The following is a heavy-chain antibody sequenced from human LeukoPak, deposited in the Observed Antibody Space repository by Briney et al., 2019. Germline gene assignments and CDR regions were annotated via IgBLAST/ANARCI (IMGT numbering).Heavy chain of an antibody. J-gene: IGHJ4*02. CDR2: IYSGGST. CDR3: ASMEMATITIDY. D-gene: IGHD5-24*01. Sequence: GGSLRLSCAASGFTVSSNYMSWVRQAPGKGLEWVSVIYSGGSTYYADSVKGRFTISRDNSKNTLYLQMNSLRAEDTAVYYCASMEMATITIDYWGQGTLVTVSS. CDR1: GFTVSSNY. V-gene: IGHV3-53*01.